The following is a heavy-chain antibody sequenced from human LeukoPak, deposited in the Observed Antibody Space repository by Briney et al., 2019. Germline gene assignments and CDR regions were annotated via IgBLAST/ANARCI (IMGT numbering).Heavy chain of an antibody. Sequence: GRSLRLSCAASGFTFSSYAMHWVRQAPGKGLEWVAVISYDGSNKYYADSVKGRFTISRDDSKNTLYLQMNSLRAEDTAVYYCARADLSGSGYDYGIAVAGGHYYYYGMDVWGQGTTVTVSS. CDR1: GFTFSSYA. CDR2: ISYDGSNK. D-gene: IGHD6-19*01. V-gene: IGHV3-30*04. CDR3: ARADLSGSGYDYGIAVAGGHYYYYGMDV. J-gene: IGHJ6*02.